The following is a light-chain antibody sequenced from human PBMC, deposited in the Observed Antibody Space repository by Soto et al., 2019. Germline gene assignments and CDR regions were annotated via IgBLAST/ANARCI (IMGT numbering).Light chain of an antibody. V-gene: IGKV3-15*01. Sequence: EIVMTQSPVILSVSPGERATLSCRASQNVNSSLAWYQQKPGQAPRLLNYGASTRSTDIPARISGSVSGTDCTLTINCLQSEHFAVYYCQQYNKWPPLYTFGQGTKLAIK. J-gene: IGKJ2*01. CDR2: GAS. CDR3: QQYNKWPPLYT. CDR1: QNVNSS.